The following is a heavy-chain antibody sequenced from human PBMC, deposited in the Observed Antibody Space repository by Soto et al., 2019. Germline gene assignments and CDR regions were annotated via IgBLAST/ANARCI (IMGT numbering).Heavy chain of an antibody. CDR2: ISGSGGST. J-gene: IGHJ4*02. CDR1: GFPFSTYA. CDR3: SRSYCNGGSCYPGIY. V-gene: IGHV3-23*01. D-gene: IGHD2-15*01. Sequence: PGGSLRLSCAASGFPFSTYAMSWVRQAPGKGLEWVSGISGSGGSTYNADSVKGRFTISRDNSKNTLYLQMNSLRAEDMAVYYCSRSYCNGGSCYPGIYWGQGTLVTVSS.